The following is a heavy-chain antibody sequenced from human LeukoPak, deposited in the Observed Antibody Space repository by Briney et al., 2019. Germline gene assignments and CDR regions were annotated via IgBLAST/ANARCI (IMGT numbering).Heavy chain of an antibody. J-gene: IGHJ4*02. CDR2: ISGSGVTL. D-gene: IGHD5-24*01. CDR3: ARGEKMADY. V-gene: IGHV3-11*01. CDR1: GFSFSDSY. Sequence: GGSLRLSCAASGFSFSDSYMSWIRHVSGKGLEWVSYISGSGVTLYYADSVKGRFIISRDNAKNSVYLQMHGLGAADTALYFCARGEKMADYWGQGTLVTVSS.